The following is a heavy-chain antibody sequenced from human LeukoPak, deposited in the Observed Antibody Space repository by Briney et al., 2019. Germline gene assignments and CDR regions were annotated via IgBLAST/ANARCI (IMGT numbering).Heavy chain of an antibody. CDR1: GFDLSPYT. CDR2: ISSTGTYM. J-gene: IGHJ4*02. CDR3: ARRVTTFLS. V-gene: IGHV3-21*01. D-gene: IGHD4-17*01. Sequence: KPGGSLRLSCSASGFDLSPYTMNWVRQAPGKGLEWVASISSTGTYMYYGDSLKGRFTISRDNAKNTLYLQLDSLRAEDTATYYCARRVTTFLSWGQGTLVIVS.